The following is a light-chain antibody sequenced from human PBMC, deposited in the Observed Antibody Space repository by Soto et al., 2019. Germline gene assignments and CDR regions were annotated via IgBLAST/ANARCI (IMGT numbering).Light chain of an antibody. V-gene: IGKV1-5*03. CDR1: QSISSW. Sequence: DSQMTQSPSTLSASVGDRVTITCRASQSISSWLAWYQQKPGKAPKLLIYKASSLESGFPSRFRGSGSGTKFTLTISSLQPDVFAIYYCQQYNSYREVIFGPGTKVDIK. CDR3: QQYNSYREVI. J-gene: IGKJ3*01. CDR2: KAS.